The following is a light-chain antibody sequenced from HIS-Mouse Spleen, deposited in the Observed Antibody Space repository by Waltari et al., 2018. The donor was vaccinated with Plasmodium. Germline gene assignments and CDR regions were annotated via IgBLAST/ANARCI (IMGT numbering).Light chain of an antibody. CDR3: SSYAGSNNLV. CDR2: EVS. CDR1: SRHVGAYHY. J-gene: IGLJ2*01. Sequence: QSALTPPPSASGSPGPSVTIPCTGTSRHVGAYHYVSWYQQHPGKAPKLMIYEVSKRPSGVPDRFSGSKSGNTASLTVSGLQAEDEADYYCSSYAGSNNLVFGGGTKLTVL. V-gene: IGLV2-8*01.